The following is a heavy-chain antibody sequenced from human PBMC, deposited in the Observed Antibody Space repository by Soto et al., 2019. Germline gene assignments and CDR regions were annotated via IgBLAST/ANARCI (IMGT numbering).Heavy chain of an antibody. CDR2: IYATGTT. D-gene: IGHD1-1*01. CDR1: GASISGFY. V-gene: IGHV4-4*07. Sequence: LSLTCTVSGASISGFYWSWIRKSAGKGLEWIGRIYATGTTDYNPSLKSRVVMSVDTSKKQFSLKLRSVTAADTAVYYCVRDGTKTLRDWFDPWGQGISVTVSS. J-gene: IGHJ5*02. CDR3: VRDGTKTLRDWFDP.